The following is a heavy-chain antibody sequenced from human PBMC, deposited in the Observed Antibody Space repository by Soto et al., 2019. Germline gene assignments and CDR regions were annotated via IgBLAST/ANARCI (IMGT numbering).Heavy chain of an antibody. CDR3: ARRGDYYYYGMDV. J-gene: IGHJ6*02. V-gene: IGHV4-39*01. D-gene: IGHD5-12*01. Sequence: SETLSLTCTVSGGSISSSSYYWGWIRQPPGKGLEWIGSIYYSGSTYYNPSLKSRVTISVDTSKNQFSLKLSSVTAADTAVYYCARRGDYYYYGMDVWGQGTTVT. CDR1: GGSISSSSYY. CDR2: IYYSGST.